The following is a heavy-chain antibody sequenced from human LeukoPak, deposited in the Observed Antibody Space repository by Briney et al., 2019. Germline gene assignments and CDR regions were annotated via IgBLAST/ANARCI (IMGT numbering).Heavy chain of an antibody. D-gene: IGHD3-10*01. Sequence: GGSLRLSCEASGFTFSSYAMSWVRQAPGKGLEWVSAISGSGGSTYYADSVKGRFTISRDNSKNTLYLQMNSLRAEDTAVYYCAKVYGSGSYKGPLDPWGQGTLVTVSS. V-gene: IGHV3-23*01. CDR3: AKVYGSGSYKGPLDP. CDR1: GFTFSSYA. J-gene: IGHJ5*02. CDR2: ISGSGGST.